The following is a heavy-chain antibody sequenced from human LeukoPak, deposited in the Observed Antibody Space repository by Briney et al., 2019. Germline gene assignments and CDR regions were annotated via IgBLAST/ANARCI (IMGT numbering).Heavy chain of an antibody. V-gene: IGHV1-18*01. D-gene: IGHD3-3*01. CDR1: GYTFTSYG. CDR3: ARLSTYYDFRGYYYYMDV. J-gene: IGHJ6*03. CDR2: ISAYNGNT. Sequence: ASVKVSCKASGYTFTSYGISWVRQAPGQGLEWMGWISAYNGNTNYAQKLQGRVTMTTDTSTSTAYMELRSPRSDDTAVYYCARLSTYYDFRGYYYYMDVWGKGTTVTVSS.